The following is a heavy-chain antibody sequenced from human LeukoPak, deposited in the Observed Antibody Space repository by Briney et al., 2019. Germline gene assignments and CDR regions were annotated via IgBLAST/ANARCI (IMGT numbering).Heavy chain of an antibody. J-gene: IGHJ4*02. CDR3: ARGRGLGVVSPYFDY. Sequence: PGGSLRLSCVVSGFSVSNNYIIWVRQAPGNGLERVSVIYGDGRTSHSASVRGRSTISRDNSKNIVSLQMNNLRAEDTAVYYCARGRGLGVVSPYFDYWGQGTLVTVSS. V-gene: IGHV3-53*01. CDR2: IYGDGRT. CDR1: GFSVSNNY. D-gene: IGHD3-3*01.